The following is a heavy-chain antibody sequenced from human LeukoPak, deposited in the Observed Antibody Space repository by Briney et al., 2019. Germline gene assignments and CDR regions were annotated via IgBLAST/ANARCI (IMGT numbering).Heavy chain of an antibody. V-gene: IGHV3-48*01. D-gene: IGHD2-15*01. CDR1: GFTFSSNS. J-gene: IGHJ4*02. CDR2: ISSSSGNM. Sequence: GGSLRLSCAGSGFTFSSNSMNWVRQAPGQGLEWVSYISSSSGNMKYADSVKGRFTISSDKATNSLYLQMNSLRAEAMSVYDCAISGSGGASAIWGQGTLVTVSS. CDR3: AISGSGGASAI.